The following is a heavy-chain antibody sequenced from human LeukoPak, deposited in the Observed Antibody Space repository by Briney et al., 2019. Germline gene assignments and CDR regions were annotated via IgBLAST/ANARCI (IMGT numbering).Heavy chain of an antibody. CDR3: VSSGSYRDWFDP. CDR2: IYYSGST. J-gene: IGHJ5*02. D-gene: IGHD1-26*01. CDR1: GGSISSSSYY. V-gene: IGHV4-39*07. Sequence: SETLSLTCTVSGGSISSSSYYWGWIRQPPGKGLEWIGSIYYSGSTYYNPSLKSRVTISVDTSKNQFSLKLSSVTAADTAVYHCVSSGSYRDWFDPWGQGTLVTVSS.